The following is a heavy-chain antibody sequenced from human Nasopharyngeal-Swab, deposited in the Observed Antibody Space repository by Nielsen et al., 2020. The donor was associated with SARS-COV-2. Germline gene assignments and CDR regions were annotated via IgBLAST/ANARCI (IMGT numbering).Heavy chain of an antibody. CDR2: IHYSGST. V-gene: IGHV4-39*01. Sequence: RQAPGKGLEWIASIHYSGSTYYNPSLKSRVTISVDTSKNQFSLKLSSVTAADTAVYYCATGRGGPYPYFDYWGQGTLVTVSS. CDR3: ATGRGGPYPYFDY. D-gene: IGHD4-23*01. J-gene: IGHJ4*02.